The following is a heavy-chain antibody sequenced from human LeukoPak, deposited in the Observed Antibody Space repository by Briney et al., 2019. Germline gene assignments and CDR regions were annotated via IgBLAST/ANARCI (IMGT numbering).Heavy chain of an antibody. CDR3: ARPIAAAGGGDDY. CDR2: INPNSGGT. J-gene: IGHJ4*02. Sequence: ASVKVSCKASGYTFTGYYMHWVRQAPGQGLEWMGWINPNSGGTNYAQKFQGRVTMTRDTSISTAYMELSRLRSDDTAVYYCARPIAAAGGGDDYWGQGTLVTVSS. D-gene: IGHD6-13*01. V-gene: IGHV1-2*02. CDR1: GYTFTGYY.